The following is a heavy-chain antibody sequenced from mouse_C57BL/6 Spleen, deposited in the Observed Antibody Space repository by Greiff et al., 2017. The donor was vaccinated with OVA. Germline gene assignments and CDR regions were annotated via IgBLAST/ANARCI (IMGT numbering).Heavy chain of an antibody. Sequence: QVQLKQPGAELVKPGASVKLSCKASGYTFTSYWMHWVKQRPGRGLEWIGRIDPNSGGTKYNEKFKSKATLTVDKPSSTAYMQLSSLTSEDSAVYYCARGGYGNYPYYAMDYWGQGTSVTVSS. D-gene: IGHD2-10*02. J-gene: IGHJ4*01. CDR2: IDPNSGGT. CDR3: ARGGYGNYPYYAMDY. V-gene: IGHV1-72*01. CDR1: GYTFTSYW.